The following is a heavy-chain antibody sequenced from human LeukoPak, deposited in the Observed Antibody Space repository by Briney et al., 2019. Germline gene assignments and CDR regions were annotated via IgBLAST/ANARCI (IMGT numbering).Heavy chain of an antibody. J-gene: IGHJ6*02. Sequence: ASVKVSCKASGYTFTSYGISWVRQAPGQGLEWMGWISAYNGNTNYAQKLQGRVTMTTDTSTSTAYMELRSLRSDDTAVYYCARGPAARLARPYYYYGMDVWGQGTTVTVSS. CDR2: ISAYNGNT. CDR1: GYTFTSYG. CDR3: ARGPAARLARPYYYYGMDV. D-gene: IGHD3-9*01. V-gene: IGHV1-18*01.